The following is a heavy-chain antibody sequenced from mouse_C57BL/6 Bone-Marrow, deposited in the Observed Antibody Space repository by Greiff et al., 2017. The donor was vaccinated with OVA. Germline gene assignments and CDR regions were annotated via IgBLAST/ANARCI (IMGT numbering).Heavy chain of an antibody. CDR1: GYTFTSYW. J-gene: IGHJ2*01. CDR2: IDPSDSYT. D-gene: IGHD1-1*01. Sequence: VQLQQPGAELVMPGASVKLSCKASGYTFTSYWMHWVKQRPGQGLEWIGEIDPSDSYTNYNQKFKGKSTLTVDKSSSTAYMQLSSLTSEDSAVYYCARDYYGSSGENYFDYWGQGTTLTVSS. CDR3: ARDYYGSSGENYFDY. V-gene: IGHV1-69*01.